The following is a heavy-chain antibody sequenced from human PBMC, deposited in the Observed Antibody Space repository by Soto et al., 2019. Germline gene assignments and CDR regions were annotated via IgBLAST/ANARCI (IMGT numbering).Heavy chain of an antibody. D-gene: IGHD3-22*01. V-gene: IGHV1-2*04. CDR2: INPNSGGT. J-gene: IGHJ6*02. CDR1: GYTFTGYY. Sequence: GASVKVSCKASGYTFTGYYMHWVRQAPGQGLEWMGWINPNSGGTNYAQKFQGWVTMTRDTSISTAYMELSRLRSDDTAVYYCARATYYYDSSGYYYYYGMDVWGQGTTVTVS. CDR3: ARATYYYDSSGYYYYYGMDV.